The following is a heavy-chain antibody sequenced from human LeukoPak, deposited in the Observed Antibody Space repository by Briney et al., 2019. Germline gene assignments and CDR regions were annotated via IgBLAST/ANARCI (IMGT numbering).Heavy chain of an antibody. CDR3: AREGWDQRDTAAFDH. Sequence: GASVKVSCKASGYTFTGYYMHWVRQAPGQGLEWMGWINPNSGDRNSAQKFQGRVTMTRDTSISTVYMELSRLGPDDTAVYYCAREGWDQRDTAAFDHWGQGTLVTVSS. V-gene: IGHV1-2*02. CDR2: INPNSGDR. D-gene: IGHD6-19*01. J-gene: IGHJ4*02. CDR1: GYTFTGYY.